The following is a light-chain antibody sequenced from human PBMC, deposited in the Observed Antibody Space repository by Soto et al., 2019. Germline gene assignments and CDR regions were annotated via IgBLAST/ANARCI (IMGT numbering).Light chain of an antibody. J-gene: IGKJ1*01. CDR3: QQYGSSRWT. Sequence: LSQSPCTLSLSTGERATLSCRASQSVSSSYLAWYQQKPGQAPRLLIYGASSRATGIPDRFSGSGSGTDFTLTISRLEPEDFAVYYCQQYGSSRWTFGQGTKVDIK. V-gene: IGKV3-20*01. CDR1: QSVSSSY. CDR2: GAS.